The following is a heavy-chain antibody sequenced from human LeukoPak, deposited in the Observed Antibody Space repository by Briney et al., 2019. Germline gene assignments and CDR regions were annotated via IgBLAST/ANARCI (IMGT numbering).Heavy chain of an antibody. CDR3: AKRIIEARENGDSNWLDP. CDR2: ISYSGST. Sequence: SETLSLTCTVSGYSITNSYWNWIRQPPGRGLEWIGRISYSGSTNYNPSLKSRVIISRDTSKNQLFLELTSVTAADTAIYYCAKRIIEARENGDSNWLDPWGQGTLVTVSS. J-gene: IGHJ5*01. CDR1: GYSITNSY. D-gene: IGHD4-17*01. V-gene: IGHV4-59*08.